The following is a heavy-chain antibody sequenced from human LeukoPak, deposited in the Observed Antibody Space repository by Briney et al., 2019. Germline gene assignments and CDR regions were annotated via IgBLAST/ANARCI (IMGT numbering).Heavy chain of an antibody. D-gene: IGHD4-11*01. V-gene: IGHV3-30*02. CDR3: AKMRLQYCGNDY. Sequence: TGGSLRLSCAASGFTFSSYGMHWVRQAPGKGLEWVAFIRYDGSNKYYADSVKGRFTISRDNSKNTLYLQTNSLRAEDTAVYYCAKMRLQYCGNDYWGQGTLVTVSS. CDR2: IRYDGSNK. J-gene: IGHJ4*02. CDR1: GFTFSSYG.